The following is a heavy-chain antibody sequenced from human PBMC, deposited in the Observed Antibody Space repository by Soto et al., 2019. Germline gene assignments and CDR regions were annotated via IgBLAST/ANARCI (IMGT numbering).Heavy chain of an antibody. CDR3: AKEYR. J-gene: IGHJ4*02. V-gene: IGHV3-7*01. Sequence: EVQLLESGGGLVQPGGSLRLSCTASGFTFSNHWMSWVRQAPGKGLERVASIKEDGSEKYYVDSVKGRFTNSRDNAKNSVYLQMNSLRAEDTAVYYCAKEYRWGQGTLVTVSS. CDR1: GFTFSNHW. CDR2: IKEDGSEK. D-gene: IGHD1-26*01.